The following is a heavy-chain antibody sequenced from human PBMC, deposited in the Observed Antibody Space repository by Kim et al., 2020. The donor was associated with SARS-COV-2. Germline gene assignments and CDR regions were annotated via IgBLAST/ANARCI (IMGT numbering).Heavy chain of an antibody. Sequence: GGSLRLSCAASGFTFSSYAMHWVRQAPGKGLEWVAVISYDGSNKYYADSVKGRFTISRDNSKNTLYLQMNSLRAEDTAVYYCARVPGSGYYWWYFDYWGQGTLVTVSS. CDR1: GFTFSSYA. CDR2: ISYDGSNK. D-gene: IGHD3-22*01. J-gene: IGHJ4*02. V-gene: IGHV3-30*04. CDR3: ARVPGSGYYWWYFDY.